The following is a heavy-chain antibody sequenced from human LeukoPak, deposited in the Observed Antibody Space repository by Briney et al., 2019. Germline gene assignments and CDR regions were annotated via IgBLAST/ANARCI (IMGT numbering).Heavy chain of an antibody. CDR2: IYYSGRT. CDR3: ARDRGSSGWYGEGYFDY. Sequence: SETLSLTCAVSGGSISSYFWSWIRQPPGKGLEWIGQIYYSGRTNYSPSLKSRVTISVDTSKNQFSLILSSVTAADTAVYYCARDRGSSGWYGEGYFDYWGQGILVTVSP. CDR1: GGSISSYF. J-gene: IGHJ4*02. V-gene: IGHV4-59*01. D-gene: IGHD6-19*01.